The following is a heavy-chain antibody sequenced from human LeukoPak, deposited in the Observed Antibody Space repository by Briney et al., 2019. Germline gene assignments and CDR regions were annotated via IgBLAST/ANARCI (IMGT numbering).Heavy chain of an antibody. D-gene: IGHD3-10*02. V-gene: IGHV5-51*01. CDR1: GYSFTSYW. CDR3: SSVTTMSLY. Sequence: GESLKISCKGSGYSFTSYWIGWVRQMPGKGLEWMGIIYPGDSDTRYSPSFQGQVTISADSSVYTAYLQWSSLKASDTAVYFCSSVTTMSLYWGQGTLVSVSS. CDR2: IYPGDSDT. J-gene: IGHJ4*02.